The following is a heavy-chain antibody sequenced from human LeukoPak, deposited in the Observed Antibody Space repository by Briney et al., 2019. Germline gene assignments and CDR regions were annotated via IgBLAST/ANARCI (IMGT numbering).Heavy chain of an antibody. CDR3: ARDRLGDYDHSGYYDK. D-gene: IGHD3-22*01. J-gene: IGHJ4*02. CDR1: GFTFSDYY. V-gene: IGHV3-11*01. Sequence: GGSLRLSCAASGFTFSDYYMTWIRQAPGKGLEWVSYICDSGRTIYYADSVKGRFTISRDNAKNSVYLQMNNLGAEDTAVYYCARDRLGDYDHSGYYDKWGQGTLVTVSS. CDR2: ICDSGRTI.